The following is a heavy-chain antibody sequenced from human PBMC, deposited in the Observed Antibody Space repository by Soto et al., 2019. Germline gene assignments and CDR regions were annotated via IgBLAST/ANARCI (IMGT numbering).Heavy chain of an antibody. CDR1: GFTFSSYW. J-gene: IGHJ6*02. V-gene: IGHV3-74*01. CDR3: ARDHALYSSGWGEWDG. CDR2: INSDGSST. D-gene: IGHD6-19*01. Sequence: EVQLVESGGGLVQPGGSLILSCAASGFTFSSYWMHWVRQAPGKGLVWVSRINSDGSSTSYADSVKGRFTISRDNAKNTLYLQMNSLRADDTAVYYCARDHALYSSGWGEWDGWGQGTTVTVSS.